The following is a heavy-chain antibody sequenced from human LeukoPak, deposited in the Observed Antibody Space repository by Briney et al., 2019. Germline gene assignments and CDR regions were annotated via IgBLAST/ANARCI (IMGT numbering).Heavy chain of an antibody. V-gene: IGHV1-18*01. CDR1: GYTYTTDG. CDR3: ARDMGIAEDDSFDP. J-gene: IGHJ5*02. Sequence: ASVTVSCKASGYTYTTDGISWVRQAPGQGLEWMGWIDTYSGKTNYAQKFQGRVPMTSDTSTSTAYMELRSLRSDDTAVYYCARDMGIAEDDSFDPWGQGTLVTVSS. D-gene: IGHD6-13*01. CDR2: IDTYSGKT.